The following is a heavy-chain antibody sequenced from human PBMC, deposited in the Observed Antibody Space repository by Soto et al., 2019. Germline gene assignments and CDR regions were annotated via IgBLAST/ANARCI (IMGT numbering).Heavy chain of an antibody. CDR3: ARDRSRIAVAGTGNWFDP. Sequence: ASVKVSCKASGYTFTSYAMHWVRQAPGQRLEWMGWINAGNGNTNYAQKLQGRVTMTTDTSTNTAYMELRSLRSDDAAVYYCARDRSRIAVAGTGNWFDPWGQGTLVTVSS. D-gene: IGHD6-19*01. CDR2: INAGNGNT. CDR1: GYTFTSYA. V-gene: IGHV1-3*01. J-gene: IGHJ5*02.